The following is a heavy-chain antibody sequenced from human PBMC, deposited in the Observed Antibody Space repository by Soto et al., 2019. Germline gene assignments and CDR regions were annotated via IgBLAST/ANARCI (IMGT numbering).Heavy chain of an antibody. CDR1: GFTFSSYA. V-gene: IGHV3-23*01. Sequence: EVPLLESGGGLVQPGGSLRLSCAASGFTFSSYAMRWVRQAPVKGLEWVSAISGSGDSTYYAASVKGRFTISRDNSKNTLYLQMNSLSAEDTAVYYCARRGSGSYYDYWGQGTLVTVSS. J-gene: IGHJ4*02. CDR2: ISGSGDST. CDR3: ARRGSGSYYDY. D-gene: IGHD1-26*01.